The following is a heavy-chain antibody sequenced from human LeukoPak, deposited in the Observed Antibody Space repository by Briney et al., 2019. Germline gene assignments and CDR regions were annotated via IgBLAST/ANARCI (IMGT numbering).Heavy chain of an antibody. CDR1: GFTFSSAW. D-gene: IGHD6-13*01. CDR2: IKSKTDGGTT. J-gene: IGHJ4*02. V-gene: IGHV3-15*01. Sequence: GGSLRLSCAASGFTFSSAWMSWVRQAPGKGLEWVGRIKSKTDGGTTDYAAPVKGRFTISRDDSKNTLYLQMNSLKTEDTAVYYCTRPEYSSSWYKDYWGQGTLVTVSS. CDR3: TRPEYSSSWYKDY.